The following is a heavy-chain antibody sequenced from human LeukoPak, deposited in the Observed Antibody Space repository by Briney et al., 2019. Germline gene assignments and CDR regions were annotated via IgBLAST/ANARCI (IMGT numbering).Heavy chain of an antibody. CDR2: INPNSGGT. J-gene: IGHJ5*02. V-gene: IGHV1-2*02. CDR1: GYTFTGYY. CDR3: ARSPITMVRGAYNWFDP. D-gene: IGHD3-10*01. Sequence: ASVKVSCKASGYTFTGYYMHWVRQAPGRGLEWMGWINPNSGGTNYAQKFQGRVTMSRDTSISTAYMELSRLRSDDTAVYYCARSPITMVRGAYNWFDPWGQGTLVTVSS.